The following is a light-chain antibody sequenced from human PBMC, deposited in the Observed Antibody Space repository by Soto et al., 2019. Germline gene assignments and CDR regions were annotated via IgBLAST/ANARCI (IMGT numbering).Light chain of an antibody. J-gene: IGLJ3*02. V-gene: IGLV6-57*02. CDR3: QSYDSTSQV. CDR2: KNN. CDR1: SGSIASNY. Sequence: NFMLTQPHSVSESPGKTVTISCTGSSGSIASNYVQWFQQRPGSAPTTMISKNNQRPSGVPDRFSGSIDSSSNSASLTISGLKTEDEADYYCQSYDSTSQVFGGGTKVTVL.